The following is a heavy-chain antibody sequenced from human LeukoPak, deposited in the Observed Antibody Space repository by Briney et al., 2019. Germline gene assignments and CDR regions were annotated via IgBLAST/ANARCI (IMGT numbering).Heavy chain of an antibody. V-gene: IGHV4-59*01. J-gene: IGHJ4*02. Sequence: SETLSLTCSVSGGSISSYYWSWIRQPPGKGLEWIGYIYYSGSTNYNPSLKSRVTISVDTSKNQSSLKLSSVTAADTAVYYCARSNWNYDGHFDYWGQGTLVTVSS. D-gene: IGHD1-7*01. CDR1: GGSISSYY. CDR3: ARSNWNYDGHFDY. CDR2: IYYSGST.